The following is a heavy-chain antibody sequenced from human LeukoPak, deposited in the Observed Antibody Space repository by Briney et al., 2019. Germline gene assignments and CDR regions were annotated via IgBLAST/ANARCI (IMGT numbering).Heavy chain of an antibody. D-gene: IGHD4-17*01. Sequence: PGGSLRLSCAASGFTFSDYYMSWIRQAPGKGLEWVSYISSSSSYTNYADSVKGRFTISRDNSKNTVYLQINSLRAEDTAVYYCAKEDGDALGYWGQGTLVTVSS. CDR1: GFTFSDYY. V-gene: IGHV3-11*06. CDR3: AKEDGDALGY. J-gene: IGHJ4*02. CDR2: ISSSSSYT.